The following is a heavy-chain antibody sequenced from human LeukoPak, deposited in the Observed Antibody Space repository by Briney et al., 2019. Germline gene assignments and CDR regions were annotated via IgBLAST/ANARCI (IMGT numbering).Heavy chain of an antibody. CDR3: AKEGGLGYCSTTSCAFAH. Sequence: GGSLRLSCAGSGFTVSNNYMTWVRQAPGKGLEWVSVTYSGGTTYYADSVEGRFTISRDNSKNTLYLQMNSLRTEDTAVYYCAKEGGLGYCSTTSCAFAHWGRGTPVTVSS. J-gene: IGHJ4*02. CDR2: TYSGGTT. V-gene: IGHV3-53*01. CDR1: GFTVSNNY. D-gene: IGHD2-2*01.